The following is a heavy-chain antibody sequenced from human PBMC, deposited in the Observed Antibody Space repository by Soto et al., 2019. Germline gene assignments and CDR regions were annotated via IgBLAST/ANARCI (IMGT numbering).Heavy chain of an antibody. Sequence: GGSLRLSCAASGFTFSSYSMNWVRQAPGKGLEWVSSISSSSSYIYYADSVKGRFTISRDNAKNSLYLQMNSLRAEDTAVYYCARYGIPSYYGMVVWGPGTTVTVSS. D-gene: IGHD1-26*01. V-gene: IGHV3-21*01. CDR1: GFTFSSYS. J-gene: IGHJ6*02. CDR3: ARYGIPSYYGMVV. CDR2: ISSSSSYI.